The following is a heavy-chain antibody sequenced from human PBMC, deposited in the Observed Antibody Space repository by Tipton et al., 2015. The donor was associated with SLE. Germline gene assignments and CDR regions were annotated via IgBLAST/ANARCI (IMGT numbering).Heavy chain of an antibody. D-gene: IGHD7-27*01. CDR3: ARDPKLGWAFDI. J-gene: IGHJ3*02. Sequence: TLSLTCSVSGGSISSSGSITSSRYYWGWIRQPPGRGLEWVGTIHYNGNTYYNPSLESRVTISVDTSKKQFSLNLSSVTAADTAVYYCARDPKLGWAFDIWGQGTMVTVSS. CDR1: GGSISSSGSITSSRYY. CDR2: IHYNGNT. V-gene: IGHV4-39*07.